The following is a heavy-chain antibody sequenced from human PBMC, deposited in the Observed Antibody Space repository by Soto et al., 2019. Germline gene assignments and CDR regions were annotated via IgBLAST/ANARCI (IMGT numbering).Heavy chain of an antibody. CDR1: GGSISSGVYY. J-gene: IGHJ4*02. Sequence: SETLSLTCTVSGGSISSGVYYWSWIRQHPGKGLEWIGYIYYSGSTYYNPSLKSRVTISVDTSKNQFSLKLSSVTAADTAVYYCARQSIAARPPHHWGQGTLVTVSS. V-gene: IGHV4-31*03. CDR2: IYYSGST. D-gene: IGHD6-6*01. CDR3: ARQSIAARPPHH.